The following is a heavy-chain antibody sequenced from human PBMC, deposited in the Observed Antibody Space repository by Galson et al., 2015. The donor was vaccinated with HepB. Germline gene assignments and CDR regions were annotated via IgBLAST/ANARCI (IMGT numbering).Heavy chain of an antibody. D-gene: IGHD3/OR15-3a*01. CDR2: IYPGDSDT. CDR3: ARRFGTGPYYFDY. J-gene: IGHJ4*02. V-gene: IGHV5-51*03. CDR1: GYTFTNYW. Sequence: QSGAEVKKPGESLKISCKGSGYTFTNYWIAWVRQMPGKGLEWMGIIYPGDSDTRYSPSFQGQVTISADKSVNTAYLQWSSLKASDTAMYYCARRFGTGPYYFDYWGQGSLVTVSS.